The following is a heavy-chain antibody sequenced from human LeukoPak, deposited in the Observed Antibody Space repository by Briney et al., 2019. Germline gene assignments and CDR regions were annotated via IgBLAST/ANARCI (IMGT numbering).Heavy chain of an antibody. CDR3: ARVLISSGYYPDAFDI. CDR2: ISSGSSYT. D-gene: IGHD3-22*01. CDR1: GFTFSDYY. J-gene: IGHJ3*02. Sequence: GGSLRLSCAASGFTFSDYYMSWIRQAPGKGLERVSCISSGSSYTDYADSVKGRFTISRDNAKNSLYLQMNSLRAEDTAVYYCARVLISSGYYPDAFDIWGQGTMVTVSS. V-gene: IGHV3-11*06.